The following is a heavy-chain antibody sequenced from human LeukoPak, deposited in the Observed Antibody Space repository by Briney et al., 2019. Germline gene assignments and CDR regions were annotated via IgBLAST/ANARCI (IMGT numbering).Heavy chain of an antibody. CDR3: ARWEYCSSSSCYDEAETFDY. CDR1: GYTFTSYG. D-gene: IGHD2-2*01. V-gene: IGHV1-18*01. J-gene: IGHJ4*02. Sequence: SVKVSCKASGYTFTSYGISWVRQAPGQGLEWMGWISAYNGNTNYAQKYQGRVTMTTDTSTSTAYMELRSLRSDDTAIYYCARWEYCSSSSCYDEAETFDYWGQGTLVTVSS. CDR2: ISAYNGNT.